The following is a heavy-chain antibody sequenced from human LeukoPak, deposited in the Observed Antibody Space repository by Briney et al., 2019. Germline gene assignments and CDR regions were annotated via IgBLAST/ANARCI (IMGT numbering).Heavy chain of an antibody. D-gene: IGHD6-13*01. CDR3: AKDLRGSSWPYYFDY. J-gene: IGHJ4*02. CDR2: IRYDGSNK. CDR1: GFTFCSYG. Sequence: GGSLRLSCAASGFTFCSYGMHWVRQAPGKGLEWVAFIRYDGSNKYYADSVKGRFTISRDNSKNTLYLQMNSLRAEDTAVYYCAKDLRGSSWPYYFDYWGQGTLVTVSS. V-gene: IGHV3-30*02.